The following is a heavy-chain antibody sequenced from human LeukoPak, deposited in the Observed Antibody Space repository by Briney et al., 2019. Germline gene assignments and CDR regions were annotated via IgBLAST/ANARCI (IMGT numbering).Heavy chain of an antibody. CDR3: AKVTYYYDQRYFDY. V-gene: IGHV3-48*03. CDR1: GFTFSSYE. CDR2: ISSSGSTI. J-gene: IGHJ4*02. D-gene: IGHD3-22*01. Sequence: RGSLRLSCAASGFTFSSYEMNWVRQAPGKGLEWVSYISSSGSTIYYADSVKGRFTISRDNAKNSLYLQMNSLRAEDTALYYCAKVTYYYDQRYFDYWGQGTLVTVSS.